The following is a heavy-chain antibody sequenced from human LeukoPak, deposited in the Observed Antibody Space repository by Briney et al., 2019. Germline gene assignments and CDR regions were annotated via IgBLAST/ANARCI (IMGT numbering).Heavy chain of an antibody. CDR2: INPNSGTT. D-gene: IGHD3-16*01. J-gene: IGHJ4*02. CDR1: EYTFTGYY. CDR3: ARDLMTTPTWDFDY. V-gene: IGHV1-2*02. Sequence: ASVKVSCTGSEYTFTGYYMRWVRQAPGQGLEWMGWINPNSGTTNYAQKFQGRVTVTSDTSIRTAYMELSRLESDDTAVYYCARDLMTTPTWDFDYWGQGTLVTVAA.